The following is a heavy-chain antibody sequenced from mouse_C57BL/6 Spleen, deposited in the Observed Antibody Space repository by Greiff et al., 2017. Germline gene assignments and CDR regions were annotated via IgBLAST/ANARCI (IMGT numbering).Heavy chain of an antibody. J-gene: IGHJ1*03. Sequence: LVESGAELARPGASVKLSCKASGYTFTSYGISWVKQRTGQGLEWIGEIYPRSGNTYYNEKFKGKATLTADKSSSTAYMELRSLTSEDSAVYFCARYDYGSSYDWYFDVWGTGTTVTVSS. V-gene: IGHV1-81*01. CDR1: GYTFTSYG. CDR2: IYPRSGNT. D-gene: IGHD1-1*01. CDR3: ARYDYGSSYDWYFDV.